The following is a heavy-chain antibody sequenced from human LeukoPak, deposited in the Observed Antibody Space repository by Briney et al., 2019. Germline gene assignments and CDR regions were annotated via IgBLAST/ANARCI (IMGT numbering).Heavy chain of an antibody. J-gene: IGHJ5*02. D-gene: IGHD6-13*01. V-gene: IGHV3-9*01. CDR1: GFTFDDYA. CDR3: AKDLSSSSWYWFDP. CDR2: ISWNSGSI. Sequence: GGSLRLSCAASGFTFDDYAMHWVRQAPGKGLEWVSGISWNSGSIGYADSVKGRFTISRDNAKNSLYLQMNSLRAEDTALYYCAKDLSSSSWYWFDPWGQGTLVTVSS.